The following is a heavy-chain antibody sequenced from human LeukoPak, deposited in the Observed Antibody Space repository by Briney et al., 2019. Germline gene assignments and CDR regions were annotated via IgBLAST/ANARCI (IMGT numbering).Heavy chain of an antibody. CDR3: AREGSVARFDY. CDR2: IKQDGSEK. V-gene: IGHV3-7*01. Sequence: GGSLRLSCAASGFTFSSYWMNWGRQAPGKGLEWVANIKQDGSEKYYVDSVKGRFTLSRDNAKNSLYLQMNSLRAEDTAVYYCAREGSVARFDYWGQGTLVTVSS. CDR1: GFTFSSYW. J-gene: IGHJ4*02. D-gene: IGHD6-19*01.